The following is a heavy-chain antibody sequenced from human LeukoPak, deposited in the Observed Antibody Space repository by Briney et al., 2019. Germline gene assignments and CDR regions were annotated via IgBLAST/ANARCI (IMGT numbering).Heavy chain of an antibody. D-gene: IGHD1-26*01. CDR3: ARANSGSYYAHDAFDI. CDR1: GYTFTGYY. J-gene: IGHJ3*02. CDR2: INPNSGGT. V-gene: IGHV1-2*02. Sequence: ASVKVSCKASGYTFTGYYMHWVRQAPGQGLEWMGWINPNSGGTNYAQKFQGRVTMTRDTSISTAYMELSRLRSDDTAVYYCARANSGSYYAHDAFDIWGQGTMVTVSS.